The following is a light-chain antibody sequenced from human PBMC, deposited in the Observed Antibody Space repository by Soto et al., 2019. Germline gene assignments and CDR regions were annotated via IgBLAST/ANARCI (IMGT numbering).Light chain of an antibody. Sequence: LPITESTCSSSASVVDIVIIICRASQSISSSLNWYQQKSGKAPKLLMYGATSLQSGVPSRFSGSGSGTDFTLTISSLQPEDFATYCCQQSYSPTPSFGGGSKVDI. CDR1: QSISSS. J-gene: IGKJ4*01. V-gene: IGKV1-39*01. CDR3: QQSYSPTPS. CDR2: GAT.